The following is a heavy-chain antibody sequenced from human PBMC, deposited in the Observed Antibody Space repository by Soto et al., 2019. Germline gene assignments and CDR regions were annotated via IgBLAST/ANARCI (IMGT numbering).Heavy chain of an antibody. CDR1: GFTFSSYW. J-gene: IGHJ4*02. CDR2: INSDGSST. Sequence: GGSLRLSCAASGFTFSSYWMHWVRQAPGKGLVWVSRINSDGSSTSYADSVKGRFTISRDNAKNTLYLQMNSLRAEDTAVYYFATPGIAAAGPIDYWGQGTLVTVSS. CDR3: ATPGIAAAGPIDY. V-gene: IGHV3-74*01. D-gene: IGHD6-13*01.